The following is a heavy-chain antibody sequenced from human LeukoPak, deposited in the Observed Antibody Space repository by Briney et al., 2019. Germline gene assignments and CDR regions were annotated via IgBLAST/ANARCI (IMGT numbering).Heavy chain of an antibody. J-gene: IGHJ5*02. Sequence: GGSLRLSCAASGFTFSSYAMSWVRQAPGKGLEWVSAISGSGGSTYYADSVKGRFTISRDNSKNTLYLQMNSLRAEDTAVYYCAKDSYSSSWYDWFDPWGQGTLVTVPS. CDR2: ISGSGGST. CDR3: AKDSYSSSWYDWFDP. CDR1: GFTFSSYA. D-gene: IGHD6-13*01. V-gene: IGHV3-23*01.